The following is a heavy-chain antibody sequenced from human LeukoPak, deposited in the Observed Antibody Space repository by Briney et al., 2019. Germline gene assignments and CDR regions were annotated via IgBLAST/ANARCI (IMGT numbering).Heavy chain of an antibody. CDR3: ARHVGYSYGYYFDY. D-gene: IGHD5-18*01. V-gene: IGHV4-4*02. CDR2: IYYSGST. CDR1: IGSINSGNW. Sequence: SGTLSLTCAVSIGSINSGNWWSWVRQSPGKGLEWIGSIYYSGSTYYNPSLKSRVTISVDTSKNQFSLKLSSVTAADTAVYYCARHVGYSYGYYFDYWGQGTLVTVSS. J-gene: IGHJ4*02.